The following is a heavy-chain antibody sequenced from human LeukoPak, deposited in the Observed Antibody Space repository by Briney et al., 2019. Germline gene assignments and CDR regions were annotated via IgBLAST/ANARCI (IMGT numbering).Heavy chain of an antibody. CDR1: GGSISPYY. CDR2: IDNSGST. D-gene: IGHD4-23*01. Sequence: SETLSLTYTVSGGSISPYYWSWIRPSPGKGLEWIGYIDNSGSTSYNPSLKSRVSISVDTSKNQFSLKLRSVTAADTAVYYCARLNGGNWGQGTLVTVSS. J-gene: IGHJ4*02. V-gene: IGHV4-59*01. CDR3: ARLNGGN.